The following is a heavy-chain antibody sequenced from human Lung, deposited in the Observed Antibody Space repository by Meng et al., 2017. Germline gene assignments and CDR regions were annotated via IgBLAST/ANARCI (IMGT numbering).Heavy chain of an antibody. J-gene: IGHJ4*02. D-gene: IGHD4-17*01. CDR2: ITGDGSST. Sequence: VALVASGGGLVLSWGSLSLSWAASGFAFSTHWMHWVRQAPGKGLEWVSRITGDGSSTIYADSVQGRFTMSRDNAKNTLSLQMNSLRAEDTAVYYCARGGVTTDDWGQGTLVTVSS. V-gene: IGHV3-74*01. CDR1: GFAFSTHW. CDR3: ARGGVTTDD.